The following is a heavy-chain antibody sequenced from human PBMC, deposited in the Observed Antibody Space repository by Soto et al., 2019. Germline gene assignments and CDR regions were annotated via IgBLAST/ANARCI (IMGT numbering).Heavy chain of an antibody. CDR3: ATENRAVRGTGEDC. Sequence: QVQLQESGPGLVRPSQTRSLTCTVTGGCISSGTYYWSWIRQHPEKGLEWIGYIHFSGSTYYNPSLKSRVTLSLDTSKNQFSLNLRSVTAADTAVYYCATENRAVRGTGEDCWGQGTLVTVSS. CDR2: IHFSGST. D-gene: IGHD6-19*01. J-gene: IGHJ4*02. CDR1: GGCISSGTYY. V-gene: IGHV4-31*03.